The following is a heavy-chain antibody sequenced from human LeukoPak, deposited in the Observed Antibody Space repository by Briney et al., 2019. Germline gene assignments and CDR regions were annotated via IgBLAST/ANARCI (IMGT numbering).Heavy chain of an antibody. CDR3: AKDSWGCSSTSCRNLTYYYYYYMDV. J-gene: IGHJ6*03. CDR1: GFTFSSYA. D-gene: IGHD2-2*01. V-gene: IGHV3-23*01. CDR2: ISGSGGST. Sequence: GGSLRLSCAASGFTFSSYAMSWVRQAPGKGLEWVSAISGSGGSTYYADSVKGRFTISRDNSKNTLYLQMNSLRAEDTAVYYCAKDSWGCSSTSCRNLTYYYYYYMDVWGKGTTVTVSS.